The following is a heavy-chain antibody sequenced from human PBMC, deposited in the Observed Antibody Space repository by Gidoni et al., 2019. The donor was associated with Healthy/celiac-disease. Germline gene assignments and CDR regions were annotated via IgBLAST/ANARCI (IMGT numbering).Heavy chain of an antibody. CDR2: ISYDGSNK. D-gene: IGHD4-17*01. CDR3: ARPHYGDYVNYFDY. V-gene: IGHV3-30-3*01. J-gene: IGHJ4*02. CDR1: GFPFSSYA. Sequence: QVQLVESGGGVVQPGRSLRLSCAASGFPFSSYAMHWVRQAPGKGLEWVAVISYDGSNKYYADSVKGRFTISRDNSKNTLYLQMNSLRAEDTAVYYCARPHYGDYVNYFDYWGQGTLVTVSS.